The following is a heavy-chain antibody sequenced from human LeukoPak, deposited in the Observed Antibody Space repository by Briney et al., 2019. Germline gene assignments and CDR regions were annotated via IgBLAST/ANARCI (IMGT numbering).Heavy chain of an antibody. CDR2: ITSSSIYK. V-gene: IGHV3-21*01. Sequence: PGGSLRLSCAASGFTLSRHTMTWVRQAPGKGLEWVSAITSSSIYKYFADSVKGRFAISRDNARNSLYLEMDSLRVEDTAVYYCARVSDEENRRYGYNFPLDNWGQGTLVIVPS. J-gene: IGHJ4*02. CDR1: GFTLSRHT. D-gene: IGHD5-24*01. CDR3: ARVSDEENRRYGYNFPLDN.